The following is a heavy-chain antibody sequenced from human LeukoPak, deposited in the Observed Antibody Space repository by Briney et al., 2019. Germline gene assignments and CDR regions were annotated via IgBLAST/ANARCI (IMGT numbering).Heavy chain of an antibody. CDR3: ATVRSYYGTVTGKSYYFDY. Sequence: PSETLSLTCTVSGGSISSGGYYWSWIRQPAGKGLEYLGRIYSTGSTNYNPSLRSRVTISVDTSKNHFSLKLSSVTAADTAVYYCATVRSYYGTVTGKSYYFDYWGQGTLVTVSS. CDR1: GGSISSGGYY. V-gene: IGHV4-61*02. CDR2: IYSTGST. D-gene: IGHD3-10*01. J-gene: IGHJ4*02.